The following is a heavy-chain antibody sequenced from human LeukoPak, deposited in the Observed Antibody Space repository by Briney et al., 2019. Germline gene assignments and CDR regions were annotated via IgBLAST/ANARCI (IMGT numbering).Heavy chain of an antibody. CDR1: GFTVSSNY. Sequence: GGSLRLSCAASGFTVSSNYMSWVRQAPGKGLEWVSVIYSGGSTYYADSVKGRFTISRDNSKNTLYLQMNSLRAEDTAVYYCAKAHTGTTSFDYWGQGTLATVSS. J-gene: IGHJ4*02. V-gene: IGHV3-66*01. CDR2: IYSGGST. CDR3: AKAHTGTTSFDY. D-gene: IGHD1-7*01.